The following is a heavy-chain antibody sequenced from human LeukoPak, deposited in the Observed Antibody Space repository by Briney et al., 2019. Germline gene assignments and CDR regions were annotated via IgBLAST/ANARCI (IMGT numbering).Heavy chain of an antibody. D-gene: IGHD6-19*01. V-gene: IGHV3-21*01. J-gene: IGHJ5*02. CDR2: ISSSSSYI. CDR1: GFTFSSYS. CDR3: ARDGSAVAPHDVNWFDP. Sequence: GSLRLSCAASGFTFSSYSMNWVRQAPGKGLEWVSSISSSSSYIYYADSVKGRFTISRDNAKNSLYLQMNSLRPEDTAVYYCARDGSAVAPHDVNWFDPWGQGTLVTVSS.